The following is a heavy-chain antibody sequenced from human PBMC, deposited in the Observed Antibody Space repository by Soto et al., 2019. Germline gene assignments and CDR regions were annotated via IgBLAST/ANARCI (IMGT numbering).Heavy chain of an antibody. D-gene: IGHD3-10*01. Sequence: SDTLSLTYTVSGGSISSYYWSWIRQPPGKGLEWIGYIYYSGSTNYNPSLKSRVTISVDTSKNQFSLKLSSVTAADTAVYYCARVKPGGMTFDYWGQGTQVTVSS. CDR1: GGSISSYY. J-gene: IGHJ4*02. V-gene: IGHV4-59*01. CDR2: IYYSGST. CDR3: ARVKPGGMTFDY.